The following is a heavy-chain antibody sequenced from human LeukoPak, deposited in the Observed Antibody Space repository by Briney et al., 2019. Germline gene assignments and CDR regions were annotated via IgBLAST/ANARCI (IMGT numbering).Heavy chain of an antibody. CDR2: IYYSGST. Sequence: SETLSLTCTVSGGSISRSSYYWGWIRQPPGKGLEWIGSIYYSGSTYYNPSLKSRVTISVDTSKNQFSLKLSSVTAADTAVYYCAKQTRGSFDYWGQGTLVTVSS. CDR1: GGSISRSSYY. D-gene: IGHD2-15*01. V-gene: IGHV4-39*01. CDR3: AKQTRGSFDY. J-gene: IGHJ4*02.